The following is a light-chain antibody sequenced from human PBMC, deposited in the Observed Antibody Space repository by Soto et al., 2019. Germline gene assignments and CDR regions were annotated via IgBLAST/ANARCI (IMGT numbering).Light chain of an antibody. Sequence: QSALTEPACVSGSPGQSITISCTGTSSDVGGYNYVSWYQQHPGKAPKLMIYEVSNRPSGVSNRLSGSKSGNTASLTISGLQAEDEADYYCSSYTSSSTLVFGTGTKVTVL. CDR3: SSYTSSSTLV. CDR1: SSDVGGYNY. J-gene: IGLJ1*01. CDR2: EVS. V-gene: IGLV2-14*01.